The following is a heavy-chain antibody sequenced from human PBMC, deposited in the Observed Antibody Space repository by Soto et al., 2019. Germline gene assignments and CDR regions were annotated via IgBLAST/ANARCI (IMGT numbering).Heavy chain of an antibody. CDR1: GFTFSNYG. J-gene: IGHJ4*02. Sequence: EVQLVQSGGGLVQLGGSLRLSCAASGFTFSNYGMNWVRQTPGKGPEWVSYISSSSSTTSYANSVKGRFTISRDNAKNSLYLQMNSLRDGDTAVYYCARGGAARPDSWGQGTLVTVSS. CDR3: ARGGAARPDS. V-gene: IGHV3-48*02. CDR2: ISSSSSTT. D-gene: IGHD6-6*01.